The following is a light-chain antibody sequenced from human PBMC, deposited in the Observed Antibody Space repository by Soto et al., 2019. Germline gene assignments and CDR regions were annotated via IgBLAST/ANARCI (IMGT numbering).Light chain of an antibody. CDR3: LHAYNYPYT. Sequence: AIQLTLKTSDVPRAVRESGSSTSRASQAIKDDLVWYQQRPGKAPKLLIYRSSNLQCWFPSRLSGSGSGTDFTLTISSLQSEDFATDYCLHAYNYPYTFGQGTRLEI. V-gene: IGKV1-6*01. CDR1: QAIKDD. CDR2: RSS. J-gene: IGKJ5*01.